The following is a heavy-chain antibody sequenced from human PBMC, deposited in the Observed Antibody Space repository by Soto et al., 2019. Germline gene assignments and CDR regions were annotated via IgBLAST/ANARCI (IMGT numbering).Heavy chain of an antibody. CDR3: ARDLLVYDILTGQDPMDY. V-gene: IGHV1-18*01. CDR1: GYTFTSYC. D-gene: IGHD3-9*01. J-gene: IGHJ4*02. Sequence: ASVKVSCKASGYTFTSYCISWVRQAPGQGLEWMGWISAYNGNTNYAQKLQGRVTMTTDTSTSTAYMELRSLRSDDTAVYYCARDLLVYDILTGQDPMDYWGQGTLVTVSS. CDR2: ISAYNGNT.